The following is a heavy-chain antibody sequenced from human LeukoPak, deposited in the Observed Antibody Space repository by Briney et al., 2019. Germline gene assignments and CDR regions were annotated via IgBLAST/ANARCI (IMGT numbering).Heavy chain of an antibody. V-gene: IGHV3-48*04. Sequence: GGSLRLSCAASGFTFSSYSMNWVRQAPGKGLEWVSYISSSSSTIYYADSVKGRFTISRDNAKNTLFLETNSLRAEDTGVYYCVREVTGSSYFDYWGQGTLVTVSS. D-gene: IGHD1-26*01. CDR3: VREVTGSSYFDY. CDR1: GFTFSSYS. CDR2: ISSSSSTI. J-gene: IGHJ4*02.